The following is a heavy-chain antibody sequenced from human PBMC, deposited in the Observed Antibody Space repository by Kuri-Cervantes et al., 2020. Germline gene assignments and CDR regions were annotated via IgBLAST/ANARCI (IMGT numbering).Heavy chain of an antibody. J-gene: IGHJ6*02. V-gene: IGHV3-48*01. Sequence: GGSLRLSCAASGFTFSSYWMSWVRQAPGKGLEWVSYISSSGSTIYYADSVKGRFTISRDNSKNTLYLQMNSLRVEDTAVYYCARVGCSGGSCYYYYYGMDVWGQGTTVTVSS. CDR2: ISSSGSTI. D-gene: IGHD2-15*01. CDR1: GFTFSSYW. CDR3: ARVGCSGGSCYYYYYGMDV.